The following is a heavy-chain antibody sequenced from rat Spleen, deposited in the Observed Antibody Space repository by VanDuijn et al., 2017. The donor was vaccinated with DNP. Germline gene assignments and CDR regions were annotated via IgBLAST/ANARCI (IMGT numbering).Heavy chain of an antibody. J-gene: IGHJ2*01. V-gene: IGHV3-1*01. Sequence: EVQLQESGPGLVKPSQSLSLTCSVTSYSITSNYWGWIRKFPGNKMEWMAYISYSGITGYNPSLKSRISITTDTSKNQFFLQLNSVITEDTATDYCARSVYYYSSYIPFDHWGQGVMVTVSS. D-gene: IGHD1-2*01. CDR3: ARSVYYYSSYIPFDH. CDR2: ISYSGIT. CDR1: SYSITSNY.